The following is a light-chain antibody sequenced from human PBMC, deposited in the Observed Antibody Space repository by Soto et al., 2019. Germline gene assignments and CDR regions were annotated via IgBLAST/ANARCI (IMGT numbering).Light chain of an antibody. CDR3: SSHTSSSTTYV. J-gene: IGLJ1*01. V-gene: IGLV2-14*01. Sequence: QSVLTQPASVSGSPGQSITISCSGTSSDVGAYNYVSWYQQHPGKAPKLMIYEVSNRPSGVSNRFSGSKSGSTASLTISGLQAEDEADYYCSSHTSSSTTYVFGTGTKVTVL. CDR1: SSDVGAYNY. CDR2: EVS.